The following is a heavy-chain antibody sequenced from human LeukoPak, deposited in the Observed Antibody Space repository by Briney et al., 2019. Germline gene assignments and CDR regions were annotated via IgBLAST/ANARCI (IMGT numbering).Heavy chain of an antibody. CDR2: LKQDGSEK. CDR3: AREKEQWLDDAFDI. J-gene: IGHJ3*02. CDR1: GFTFSSYW. V-gene: IGHV3-7*01. D-gene: IGHD6-19*01. Sequence: GGSLRLSCAASGFTFSSYWMSWVRQAPGKGLEWVANLKQDGSEKYYVDSVKGRFTISRDNAKNSLYLQMNSLRAEDTAVYYCAREKEQWLDDAFDIWGQGTMVTVSS.